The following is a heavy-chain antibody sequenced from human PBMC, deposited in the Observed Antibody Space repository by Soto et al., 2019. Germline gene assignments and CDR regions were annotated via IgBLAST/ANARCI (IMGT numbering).Heavy chain of an antibody. J-gene: IGHJ6*02. V-gene: IGHV3-48*02. D-gene: IGHD3-22*01. CDR1: GFIFSDYS. CDR3: ARDSSGRQYYGMDV. CDR2: ITTTSSTM. Sequence: LRLSCTPSGFIFSDYSMNWVRQAPGKCLEWISYITTTSSTMYYADSVKGRFTISRDNAKNSLYLQMNSLRDEDTAVYYCARDSSGRQYYGMDVWGQGTMVTVSS.